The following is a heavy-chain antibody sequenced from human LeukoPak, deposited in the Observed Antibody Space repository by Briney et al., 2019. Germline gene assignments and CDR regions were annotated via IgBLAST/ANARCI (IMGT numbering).Heavy chain of an antibody. Sequence: SETLSLTCTVSGGSTSVYYWSWIRQSAGKGLEWIGRISSSGSTNYNPSLKSRVTMSVDPSKNQISLKVTSVTAADTAVYYCASDRPHSASYYHYRGQGTLVTVSS. J-gene: IGHJ4*02. D-gene: IGHD1-26*01. CDR1: GGSTSVYY. CDR2: ISSSGST. CDR3: ASDRPHSASYYHY. V-gene: IGHV4-4*07.